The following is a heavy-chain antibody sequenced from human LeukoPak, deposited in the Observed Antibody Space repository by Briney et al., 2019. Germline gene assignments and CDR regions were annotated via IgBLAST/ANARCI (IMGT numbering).Heavy chain of an antibody. CDR1: GFTFSDYY. CDR2: MSSSDDGR. J-gene: IGHJ4*02. D-gene: IGHD2-15*01. Sequence: GGSLRLSYAASGFTFSDYYMSWVRQAPGKGLEWVSAMSSSDDGRYYAASVRGRFTISRDTSRSTLYLQMNSLRAEDAAVYYCAKAPVTSCRGAFCYPFDYWGQGTLVTVSS. CDR3: AKAPVTSCRGAFCYPFDY. V-gene: IGHV3-23*01.